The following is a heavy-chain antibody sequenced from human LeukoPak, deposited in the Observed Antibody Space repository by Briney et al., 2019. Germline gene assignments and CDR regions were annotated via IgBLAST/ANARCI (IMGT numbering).Heavy chain of an antibody. D-gene: IGHD1-14*01. J-gene: IGHJ4*02. V-gene: IGHV3-7*01. Sequence: PGGSLRLSCAASGFTFSGHWMSWVRQAPGKVLEWVANINQGGSDKYYVDSVKGRFTISRDNANNLLYLQMNSLRGEDTAVYYCTRDRSRAEDDWGQGTLVTASS. CDR2: INQGGSDK. CDR3: TRDRSRAEDD. CDR1: GFTFSGHW.